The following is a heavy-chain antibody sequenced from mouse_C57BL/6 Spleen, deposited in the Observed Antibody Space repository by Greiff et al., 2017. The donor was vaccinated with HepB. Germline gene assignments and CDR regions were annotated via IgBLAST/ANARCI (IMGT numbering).Heavy chain of an antibody. J-gene: IGHJ4*01. D-gene: IGHD2-3*01. Sequence: QVQLQQSGAELVRPGASVKLSCKASGYTFTDYYINWVKQRPGQGLEWIARIYPGSGNTYYNEKFKGKATLTAEKSSSTAYMQLSSLTSEDSAVYFCARCPYDHYAMDYWGQGTSVTVSS. V-gene: IGHV1-76*01. CDR2: IYPGSGNT. CDR3: ARCPYDHYAMDY. CDR1: GYTFTDYY.